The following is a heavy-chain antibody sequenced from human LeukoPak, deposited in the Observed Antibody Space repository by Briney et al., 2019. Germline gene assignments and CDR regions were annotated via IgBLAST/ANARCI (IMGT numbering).Heavy chain of an antibody. CDR1: GFTFSSYS. CDR2: ISSSSSYI. D-gene: IGHD3-3*01. V-gene: IGHV3-21*01. Sequence: GGSLRLSCAASGFTFSSYSMNWVCQASGKGLEWVSSISSSSSYIYYADSVKGRFTISRDNAKNSLYLQMNSLRAEDTAVYYCARDRGTIFGVEFYDYWGQGTLVTVSS. CDR3: ARDRGTIFGVEFYDY. J-gene: IGHJ4*02.